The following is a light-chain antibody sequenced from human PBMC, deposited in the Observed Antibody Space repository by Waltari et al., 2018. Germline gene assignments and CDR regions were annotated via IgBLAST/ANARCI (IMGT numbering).Light chain of an antibody. CDR1: ESINTW. CDR2: KAF. Sequence: DIQMTQSPSTLSASVGDRVTIPCRATESINTWLAWYQQKPGKAPKLLIYKAFNLESGVPSRFSGSGSGTEFTLSISSLQPDDFATYYYQQYKRPPWTFGQGTKVDI. J-gene: IGKJ1*01. CDR3: QQYKRPPWT. V-gene: IGKV1-5*03.